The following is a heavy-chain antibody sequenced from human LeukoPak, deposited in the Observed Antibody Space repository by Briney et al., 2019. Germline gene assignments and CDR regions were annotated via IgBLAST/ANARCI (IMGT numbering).Heavy chain of an antibody. D-gene: IGHD6-19*01. CDR1: GYTFTNYD. Sequence: ASVKVSCKASGYTFTNYDINWVRQANGQGLELMGWMNPNSGNTGYAQKFQGRLTTTRNTSISTAYMELSSLRSEDAAVYYCTRTYKEESSGWYGYYYYYMDVWGKGTTVTVSS. CDR3: TRTYKEESSGWYGYYYYYMDV. CDR2: MNPNSGNT. V-gene: IGHV1-8*03. J-gene: IGHJ6*03.